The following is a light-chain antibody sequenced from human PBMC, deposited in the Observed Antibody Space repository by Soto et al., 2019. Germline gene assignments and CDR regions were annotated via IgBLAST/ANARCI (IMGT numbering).Light chain of an antibody. Sequence: DLQMTQSPASVSASVGDRVTITCPACQCISSCLAWYQQKPGKDPKLMLYAASGLQSGVPSRFSGSRPGTDFPLTISRLQPEDFATYYCQQANSFPYTFGQGTKLEIQ. CDR2: AAS. J-gene: IGKJ2*01. CDR1: QCISSC. V-gene: IGKV1-12*01. CDR3: QQANSFPYT.